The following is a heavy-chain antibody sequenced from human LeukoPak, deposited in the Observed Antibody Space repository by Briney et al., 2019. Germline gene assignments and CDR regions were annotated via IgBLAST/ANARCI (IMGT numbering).Heavy chain of an antibody. V-gene: IGHV4-59*01. J-gene: IGHJ5*02. CDR3: ARGGRYGSGSYRYLDP. CDR1: GGSISSYY. CDR2: IYYSGST. Sequence: KASETLSLTCTVSGGSISSYYWSWIRQPPGKGLEWIGYIYYSGSTNYNPSLKSRVTISVDTSKNQFSLKLSSVTAADTAVYYCARGGRYGSGSYRYLDPWGQGTLVTVSS. D-gene: IGHD3-10*01.